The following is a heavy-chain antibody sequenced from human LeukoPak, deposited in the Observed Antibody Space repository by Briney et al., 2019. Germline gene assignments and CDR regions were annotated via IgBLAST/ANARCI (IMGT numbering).Heavy chain of an antibody. D-gene: IGHD3-10*01. Sequence: GGSLRLSCAASGFTFSSYGMHWVRQAPGKGLEWVAVISYDGSNKYYADSVKGRFTISRDSSKNTLYLQMNSLRADDTAVYYCAKDRFMVVRGASALYYYYYGMDVWGQGTTVTVSS. V-gene: IGHV3-30*18. J-gene: IGHJ6*02. CDR1: GFTFSSYG. CDR3: AKDRFMVVRGASALYYYYYGMDV. CDR2: ISYDGSNK.